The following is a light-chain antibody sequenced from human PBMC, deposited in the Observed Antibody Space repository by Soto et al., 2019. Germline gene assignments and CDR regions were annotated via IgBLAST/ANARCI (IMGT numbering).Light chain of an antibody. CDR1: QSVSSSY. Sequence: EIVLTQSPGTLSLSPGERATLSCRASQSVSSSYLAWYQQKPGQAPRHLIYGASSRATGIPDRFSGSGSGTDFTLTISRLEPEDVAVYYCQQYGSSSWTFGQGTKVEIK. CDR2: GAS. CDR3: QQYGSSSWT. J-gene: IGKJ1*01. V-gene: IGKV3-20*01.